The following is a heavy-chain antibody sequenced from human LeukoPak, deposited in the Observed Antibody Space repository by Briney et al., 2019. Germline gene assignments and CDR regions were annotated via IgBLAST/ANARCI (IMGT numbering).Heavy chain of an antibody. V-gene: IGHV3-15*01. CDR1: GFIFTNAW. CDR3: TSSSSD. J-gene: IGHJ4*02. Sequence: PGGSLRLSCAASGFIFTNAWMNWVRQAPGKGLEWVGRIKSKTDGGTTDYAAPVKGRFTVSRDDSKKMLYLQMSSLKTEDTGVYYCTSSSSDWGQGTLVTVSS. D-gene: IGHD6-19*01. CDR2: IKSKTDGGTT.